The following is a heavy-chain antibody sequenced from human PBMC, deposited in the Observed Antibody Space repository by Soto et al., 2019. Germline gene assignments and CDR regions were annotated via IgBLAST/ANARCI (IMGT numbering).Heavy chain of an antibody. D-gene: IGHD5-12*01. CDR2: ISYDGSNK. V-gene: IGHV3-30*18. CDR3: AKAPGDGYHYLDY. Sequence: PGGSLRLSCAASGFTFSSYGMHWVRQAPGKGLEWVALISYDGSNKYFADSMKGRFTISRDNSKNTLYLQMNSLRAEDTAVYYCAKAPGDGYHYLDYCGHGTLVTVSP. CDR1: GFTFSSYG. J-gene: IGHJ4*01.